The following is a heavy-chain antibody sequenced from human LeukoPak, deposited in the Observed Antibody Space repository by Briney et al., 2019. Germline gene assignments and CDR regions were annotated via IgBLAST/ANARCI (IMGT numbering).Heavy chain of an antibody. CDR2: INTSGST. CDR1: GGSISSGSYY. D-gene: IGHD6-13*01. V-gene: IGHV4-61*02. CDR3: ARGRISSWYFLDY. Sequence: PSETLSLTCTVSGGSISSGSYYWSWLRQPAGKGLEWIGRINTSGSTNYNPSLKSRVTISVDTSKNQFSLKLSSVTAADTAVYYCARGRISSWYFLDYWGQGTLVTVPS. J-gene: IGHJ4*02.